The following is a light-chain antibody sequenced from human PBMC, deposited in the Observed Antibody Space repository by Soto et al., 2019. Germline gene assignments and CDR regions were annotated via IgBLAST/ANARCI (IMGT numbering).Light chain of an antibody. Sequence: EIVMTQSPGTLSLSPGERATLSCRASQSVSSSYLAWYQQKPGLAPRLLIYDTSNRATGIPDRFSGSGSGTEFTLTISRLEPEDFAVYYCQQYSSSEFAFGPGTKVDIK. CDR1: QSVSSSY. CDR3: QQYSSSEFA. V-gene: IGKV3D-20*01. CDR2: DTS. J-gene: IGKJ3*01.